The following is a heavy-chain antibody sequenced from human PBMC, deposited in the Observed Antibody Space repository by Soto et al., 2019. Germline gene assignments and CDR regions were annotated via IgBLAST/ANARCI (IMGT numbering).Heavy chain of an antibody. CDR1: GYSFTSYW. J-gene: IGHJ5*02. Sequence: GESLKISCKGSGYSFTSYWISWVRQMPGKGLEWMGRIDPRDSYTNYSPSFQGHVTISADKSISTAYLQWSSLKASDTAMYYCARRTIFGVVTNNWFDPWGQGTLVTVSS. D-gene: IGHD3-3*01. CDR2: IDPRDSYT. V-gene: IGHV5-10-1*01. CDR3: ARRTIFGVVTNNWFDP.